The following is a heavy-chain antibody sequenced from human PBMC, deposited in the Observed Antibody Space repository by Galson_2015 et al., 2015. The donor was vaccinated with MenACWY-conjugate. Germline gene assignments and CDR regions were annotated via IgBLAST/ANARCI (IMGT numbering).Heavy chain of an antibody. CDR2: IYGGETT. V-gene: IGHV4-61*08. Sequence: ETLCLTCTVSGGPASSSGYYWTWLRQPPGKGLEWIGLIYGGETTKYNPSLKGRVTISLDTSKTQVSLKLSSVTAAGTAVYYCAKEFSYWGQGTLVAVSS. CDR1: GGPASSSGYY. J-gene: IGHJ4*02. D-gene: IGHD2/OR15-2a*01. CDR3: AKEFSY.